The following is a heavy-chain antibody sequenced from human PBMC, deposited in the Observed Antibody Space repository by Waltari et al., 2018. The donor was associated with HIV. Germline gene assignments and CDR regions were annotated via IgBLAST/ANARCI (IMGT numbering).Heavy chain of an antibody. CDR1: GASVGSDGYY. D-gene: IGHD2-21*01. Sequence: QVQLQESGPRLVKPSQTLSLTCTVSGASVGSDGYYWTWIRQHPEKGLEWIWSIYFTGNTFYNPALKSRITISVDPSNNQFSLKLSSVSAAATALYYCARDRSFYSLAFDFWGQGTMVTVSS. CDR2: IYFTGNT. CDR3: ARDRSFYSLAFDF. J-gene: IGHJ3*01. V-gene: IGHV4-31*03.